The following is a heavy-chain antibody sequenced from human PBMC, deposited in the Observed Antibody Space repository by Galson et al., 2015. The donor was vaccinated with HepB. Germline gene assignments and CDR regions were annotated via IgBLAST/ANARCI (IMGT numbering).Heavy chain of an antibody. J-gene: IGHJ6*03. Sequence: SLRLSCAASGFTFSDYYMSWIRQAPGKGLEWVSYISSSGSTIYYADSVKGRFTISRDNAKNSLYLQMNSLRAEDTAVYYCAKDQFDYVILTGYYPNYYMDVWGKGTTVTVSS. CDR2: ISSSGSTI. D-gene: IGHD3-9*01. CDR3: AKDQFDYVILTGYYPNYYMDV. CDR1: GFTFSDYY. V-gene: IGHV3-11*01.